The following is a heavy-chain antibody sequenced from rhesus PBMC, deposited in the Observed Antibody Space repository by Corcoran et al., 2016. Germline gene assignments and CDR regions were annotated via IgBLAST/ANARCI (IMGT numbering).Heavy chain of an antibody. Sequence: QVQLQESGPGLVKPSETLSLTCPVSGASISSSNWWTWIRQSPGTGLEFIGHSFGCSANTRHHPGLKIPVTISTDAATNHFSLKLTAGAAADTAVYYCARRGWDTSWSWDYWGQGVLVTVSS. CDR3: ARRGWDTSWSWDY. V-gene: IGHV4-92*01. D-gene: IGHD6-13*01. J-gene: IGHJ4*01. CDR2: SFGCSANT. CDR1: GASISSSNW.